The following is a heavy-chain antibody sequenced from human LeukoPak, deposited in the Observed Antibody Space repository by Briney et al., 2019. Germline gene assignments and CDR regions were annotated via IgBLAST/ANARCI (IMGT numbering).Heavy chain of an antibody. V-gene: IGHV3-53*01. CDR3: VGRPYYYYGMDV. CDR1: GFTVNSNS. Sequence: GGSLRLSCAASGFTVNSNSMSWVRQATGKGLECVTAIYSGDSTYYPDSVKGRFSISRDNSKNTLYLQMSSLRAEDTAIYYCVGRPYYYYGMDVWGQGTTVTVSS. J-gene: IGHJ6*02. CDR2: IYSGDST.